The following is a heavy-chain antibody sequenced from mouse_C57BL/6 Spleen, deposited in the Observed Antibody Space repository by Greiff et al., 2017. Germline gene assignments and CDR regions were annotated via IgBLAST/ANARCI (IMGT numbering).Heavy chain of an antibody. CDR3: AKTGTSGFAY. V-gene: IGHV1-64*01. CDR1: GYTFTSYW. J-gene: IGHJ3*01. D-gene: IGHD4-1*01. CDR2: IHPNSGST. Sequence: VQLQQPGAELVKPGASVKLSCTASGYTFTSYWMHWVKQRPGQGLEWIGMIHPNSGSTNYNEKFKSKATLTVDKSSSTAYMQLSSLTSEDSAVYYCAKTGTSGFAYWGQGTLVTVSA.